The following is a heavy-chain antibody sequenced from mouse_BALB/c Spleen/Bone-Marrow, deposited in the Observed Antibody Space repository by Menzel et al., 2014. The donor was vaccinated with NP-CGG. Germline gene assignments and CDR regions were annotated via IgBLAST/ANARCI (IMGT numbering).Heavy chain of an antibody. CDR1: GYAYSSSW. J-gene: IGHJ2*01. Sequence: VQLQQSGPELVKPGASVKISCKASGYAYSSSWMNWVKQRPGQGLEWIGRIYPGDGDTNFNGKFKGKATLTADKSSSTAYMQLSSLTSGHSAVYFCARRGGNPSYDYWGQGTTLTGSS. V-gene: IGHV1-82*01. CDR3: ARRGGNPSYDY. CDR2: IYPGDGDT.